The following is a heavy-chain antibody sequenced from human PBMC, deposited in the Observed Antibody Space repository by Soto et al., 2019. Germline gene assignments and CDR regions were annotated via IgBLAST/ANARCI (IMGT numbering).Heavy chain of an antibody. CDR3: ARSGHDSYTGQPFDY. D-gene: IGHD3-9*01. J-gene: IGHJ4*02. V-gene: IGHV4-31*03. CDR1: CGSISSGGYY. Sequence: SETLSLTCTVSCGSISSGGYYWSWIRQHPGKGLKWIGYIYYSASTNYNPSLMSRVTISVNTSKTQLSLKLSSVNAAVSSLYYCARSGHDSYTGQPFDYWGQGTLVTVSS. CDR2: IYYSAST.